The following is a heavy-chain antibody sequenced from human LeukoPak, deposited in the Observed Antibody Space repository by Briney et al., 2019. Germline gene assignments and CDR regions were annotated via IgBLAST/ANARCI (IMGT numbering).Heavy chain of an antibody. CDR2: IYSGSDT. CDR3: TRDPDG. V-gene: IGHV3-66*01. J-gene: IGHJ4*02. Sequence: PGGSLRLSCAASGFSVTNYYMSWVRRAPGKGLEWVSVIYSGSDTFHADSVKGRFILSRDTSKNTLYLQMNSLRVDDTAVYYCTRDPDGWGQGTLVTVSS. CDR1: GFSVTNYY.